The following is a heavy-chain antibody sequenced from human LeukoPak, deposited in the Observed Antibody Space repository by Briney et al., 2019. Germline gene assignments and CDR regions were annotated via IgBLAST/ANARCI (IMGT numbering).Heavy chain of an antibody. V-gene: IGHV1-8*01. CDR3: ATQKEMATITKDY. CDR1: GYTFTSYD. CDR2: MNPNSGNT. Sequence: GASVKVSCKASGYTFTSYDINWVRQATGQGLGWMGWMNPNSGNTGYAQKFQGRVTMTRNTSTSTAYMELSSLRSEDTAVYYCATQKEMATITKDYWGQGTLVTVSS. J-gene: IGHJ4*02. D-gene: IGHD5-24*01.